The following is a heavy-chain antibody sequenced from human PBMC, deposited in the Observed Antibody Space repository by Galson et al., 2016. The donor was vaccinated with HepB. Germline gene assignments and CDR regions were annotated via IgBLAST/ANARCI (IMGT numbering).Heavy chain of an antibody. J-gene: IGHJ4*02. D-gene: IGHD3-10*01. CDR3: ARSREYFGSGSYLDY. Sequence: LRLSCAASGFNFISYGMHWVRQAPGKGLEWVAVTWFDGNYKDYAESVKGRITVSRDNTKNTLSLQLDSLRAEDTAVYHCARSREYFGSGSYLDYWGQGTLVIVSS. V-gene: IGHV3-33*01. CDR1: GFNFISYG. CDR2: TWFDGNYK.